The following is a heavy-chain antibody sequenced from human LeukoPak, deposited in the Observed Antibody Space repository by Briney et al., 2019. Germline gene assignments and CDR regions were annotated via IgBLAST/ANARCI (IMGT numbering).Heavy chain of an antibody. V-gene: IGHV3-48*03. J-gene: IGHJ4*02. D-gene: IGHD3-3*01. Sequence: PGGSLRLSCAASGLTFSSHEMNWVRQAPGKGLEWVSYISRSGSTIYYAHSVKGRFTISRDNAKNSLYLQMNSLRAEDTAVYYCARGRERFLEWLFFYWGQGTLVTVSS. CDR2: ISRSGSTI. CDR1: GLTFSSHE. CDR3: ARGRERFLEWLFFY.